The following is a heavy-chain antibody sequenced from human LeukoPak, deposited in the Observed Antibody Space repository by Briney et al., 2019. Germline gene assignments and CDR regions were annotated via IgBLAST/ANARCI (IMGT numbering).Heavy chain of an antibody. V-gene: IGHV4-39*01. CDR2: IYYSGST. CDR1: GGSISSSSYY. Sequence: SETLSLTCTVSGGSISSSSYYWGWIRQPPGKGLEWIGSIYYSGSTYYNPSLKSRVTISVDTSKNQFSLKLSSVTAADTAVYYCARHEQYSGYGRPDYWGQGTLVTVSS. D-gene: IGHD5-12*01. CDR3: ARHEQYSGYGRPDY. J-gene: IGHJ4*02.